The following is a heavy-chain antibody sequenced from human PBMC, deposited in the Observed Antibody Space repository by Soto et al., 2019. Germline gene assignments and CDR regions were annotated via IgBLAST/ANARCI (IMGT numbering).Heavy chain of an antibody. J-gene: IGHJ4*02. Sequence: QVQLQESGPGLVKPSETLSLTCTVSGGSISDYYWSWIRQPPGKGLEWVGYIYYTGTTTYNPSLQSRLTLSVATSKNQFSLKLRSVSAADTAVYYCARLGRWLQALDSWGQGPLVTVSS. CDR3: ARLGRWLQALDS. CDR2: IYYTGTT. V-gene: IGHV4-59*08. CDR1: GGSISDYY. D-gene: IGHD5-12*01.